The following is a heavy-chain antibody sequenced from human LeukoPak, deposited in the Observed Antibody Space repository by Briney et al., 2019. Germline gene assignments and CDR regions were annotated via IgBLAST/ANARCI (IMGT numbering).Heavy chain of an antibody. V-gene: IGHV1-2*02. CDR2: INPNSGGT. J-gene: IGHJ4*02. Sequence: GASVKVSCKASGYTFNGDYMHWVRQAPGQGLEWMGWINPNSGGTNYAQKFQGRVTMTRDTSISTAYMELSRLRPDDTAVYYCAREYGGYSYGYLYYFDYWGQGTLVTVSS. D-gene: IGHD5-18*01. CDR3: AREYGGYSYGYLYYFDY. CDR1: GYTFNGDY.